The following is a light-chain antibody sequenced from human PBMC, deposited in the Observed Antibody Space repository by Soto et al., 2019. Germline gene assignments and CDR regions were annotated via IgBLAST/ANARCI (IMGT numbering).Light chain of an antibody. V-gene: IGKV3-20*01. CDR2: GAS. Sequence: EIVLTQSPCTLSLSPGERATLSCRASQSITSNYLAWYHQKPGQAPRLLIYGASYRATGIPDRFSGSGSGTDFTLTISRLEPEDFAVYYCHQYGSSPSTFGQGTKVDIK. CDR3: HQYGSSPST. CDR1: QSITSNY. J-gene: IGKJ1*01.